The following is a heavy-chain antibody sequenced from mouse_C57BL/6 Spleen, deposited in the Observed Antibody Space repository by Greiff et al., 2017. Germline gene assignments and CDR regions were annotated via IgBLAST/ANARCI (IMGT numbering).Heavy chain of an antibody. CDR1: GYTFTSYW. J-gene: IGHJ4*01. Sequence: VQLQQPGTELVKPGASVKLSCKASGYTFTSYWMHWVKQRPGQGLEWIGNINPSNGGTNYNEKFKSKATLTVDKSSSTAYMQLSSLTSEDSAVYYCARALYYDYDRGYAMDYWGQGTSVTVSS. D-gene: IGHD2-4*01. CDR3: ARALYYDYDRGYAMDY. CDR2: INPSNGGT. V-gene: IGHV1-53*01.